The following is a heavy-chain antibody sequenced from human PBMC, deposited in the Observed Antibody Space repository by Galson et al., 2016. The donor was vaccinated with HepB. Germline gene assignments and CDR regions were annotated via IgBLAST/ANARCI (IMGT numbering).Heavy chain of an antibody. CDR3: ARGTTGAGGYFDY. J-gene: IGHJ4*02. V-gene: IGHV3-74*01. Sequence: SLRLSCAASGFTFSNYGMSWVRQAPGKGLAWVLRINPDGGSTNYADSVKGRFTISRDNAKNTLYLQMNSLRADDTAVYYCARGTTGAGGYFDYWGQGILVTFSS. CDR2: INPDGGST. D-gene: IGHD1-1*01. CDR1: GFTFSNYG.